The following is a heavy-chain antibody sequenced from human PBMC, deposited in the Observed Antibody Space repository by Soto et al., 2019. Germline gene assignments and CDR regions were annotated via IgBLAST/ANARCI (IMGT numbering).Heavy chain of an antibody. CDR1: GASIRSGGFY. J-gene: IGHJ4*02. Sequence: QVQLQESGPGLVKPPHTLSLTCTVSGASIRSGGFYLSWIRQHPEKGLEWIGYFYYSGNAYYNPSLMSRLTISRDASKNQFPPNMRSVTAADXXVXXXXXTMGAVNYFHYWGPGILVTVSS. CDR3: XXTMGAVNYFHY. CDR2: FYYSGNA. D-gene: IGHD3-10*01. V-gene: IGHV4-31*03.